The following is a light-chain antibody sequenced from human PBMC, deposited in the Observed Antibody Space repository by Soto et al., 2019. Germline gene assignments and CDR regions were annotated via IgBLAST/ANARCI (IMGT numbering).Light chain of an antibody. CDR3: SSPTPSSTL. J-gene: IGLJ2*01. CDR2: EVS. CDR1: STDVGAYKY. V-gene: IGLV2-14*01. Sequence: QSALTQPASVSASPGQSITISCTGPSTDVGAYKYVSWYQQHPGKAPKLIIYEVSNRPSGVSSRFSGSKSGNTASLTISGLQAEDEADYYCSSPTPSSTLFGGGTKLTVL.